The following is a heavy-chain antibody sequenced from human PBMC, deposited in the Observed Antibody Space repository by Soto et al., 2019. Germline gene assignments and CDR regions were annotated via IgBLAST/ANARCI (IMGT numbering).Heavy chain of an antibody. J-gene: IGHJ5*02. V-gene: IGHV3-73*01. Sequence: SGGSLRLSCADSGFTFSAPGIHWVRQASGKGLEWIGHIKNKPNSYATEYAASVKGRFTISRDDSQNTAYLQMNNLKSEDTAVYYCTRQSARWEDWFDPWGQGTLVTVSS. CDR3: TRQSARWEDWFDP. CDR2: IKNKPNSYAT. CDR1: GFTFSAPG. D-gene: IGHD1-26*01.